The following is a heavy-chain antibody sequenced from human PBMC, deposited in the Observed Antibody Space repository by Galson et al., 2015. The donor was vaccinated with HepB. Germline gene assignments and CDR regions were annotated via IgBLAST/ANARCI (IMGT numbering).Heavy chain of an antibody. Sequence: SLRLSCAASGFAFRNYAMSWVRQAPGRGLEWVSSISSSSTYTYYADSLKGRFTISRDNAKNSLFLQMNSLRAEDTAVYYCARRLGDYGEPDYWGQGTLVTVSS. CDR3: ARRLGDYGEPDY. V-gene: IGHV3-21*01. J-gene: IGHJ4*02. CDR1: GFAFRNYA. D-gene: IGHD4-17*01. CDR2: ISSSSTYT.